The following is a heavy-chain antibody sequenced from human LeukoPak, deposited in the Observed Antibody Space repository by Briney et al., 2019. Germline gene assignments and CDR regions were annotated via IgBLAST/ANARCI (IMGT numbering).Heavy chain of an antibody. CDR3: ARHDYGDYPGEYFDY. CDR1: GGSISSGDYY. Sequence: TSETLSLTCTVSGGSISSGDYYWSWIRQHPGKGLEWIGYIYYGGSTYYNPSLKSRVTISVDTFKNQFSLKLSSVTAADTAVYYCARHDYGDYPGEYFDYWGQGTLVTVSS. CDR2: IYYGGST. V-gene: IGHV4-30-4*08. J-gene: IGHJ4*02. D-gene: IGHD4-17*01.